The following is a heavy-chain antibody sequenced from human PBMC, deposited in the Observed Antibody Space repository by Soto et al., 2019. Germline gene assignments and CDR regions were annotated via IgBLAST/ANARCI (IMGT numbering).Heavy chain of an antibody. CDR3: AGTREIPSYHGRDV. D-gene: IGHD1-26*01. Sequence: QVQLVQSGAEVKKPGSSVKVSCKAPGGTLSSYAINWVRQAPGQGLEWMGGIIPIFGSANYAPKFQGRVTISADESTSTAYMEVSSLRSEDTAVYSCAGTREIPSYHGRDVWGQGTTVTVSS. J-gene: IGHJ6*02. V-gene: IGHV1-69*01. CDR2: IIPIFGSA. CDR1: GGTLSSYA.